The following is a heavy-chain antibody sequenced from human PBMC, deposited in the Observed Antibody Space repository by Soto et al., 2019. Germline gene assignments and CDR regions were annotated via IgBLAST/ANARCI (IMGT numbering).Heavy chain of an antibody. CDR3: VRAPEQRPLDF. CDR2: ISVDGRDT. CDR1: GFSLSDYW. J-gene: IGHJ4*01. V-gene: IGHV3-74*03. D-gene: IGHD6-19*01. Sequence: PGGSLRLSCAASGFSLSDYWMHWVRQVPGKGLLWVSRISVDGRDTTYADSVKGRFTISRDNAKNTLYLQMDSLRAEDTAVYYCVRAPEQRPLDFWGHGSLVTGSS.